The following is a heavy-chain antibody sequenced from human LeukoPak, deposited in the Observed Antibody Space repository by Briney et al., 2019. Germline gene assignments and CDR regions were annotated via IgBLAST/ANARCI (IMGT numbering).Heavy chain of an antibody. CDR2: INPNSGGT. Sequence: GASVKVSCKASGYTFTGYYMHWVRQAPGQGLEWMGWINPNSGGTNYAQKFQGWVTMTRDTSISTAYMELSRLRSDDTAVYYCARATYVKRGYSGYDFDYWGQGTLVTVSS. D-gene: IGHD5-12*01. CDR1: GYTFTGYY. V-gene: IGHV1-2*04. CDR3: ARATYVKRGYSGYDFDY. J-gene: IGHJ4*02.